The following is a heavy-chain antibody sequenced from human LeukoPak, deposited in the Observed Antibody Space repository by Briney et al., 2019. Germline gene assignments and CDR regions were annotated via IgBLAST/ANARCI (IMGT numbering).Heavy chain of an antibody. CDR1: GYTFTSYG. CDR2: IIPILGIA. Sequence: SVKVSCKASGYTFTSYGISWVRQAPGQGLEWMGRIIPILGIANYTQKFQGRVTITADKSTSTAYMELSSLRSEDTAVYYCARDMVPAAIDVVRFDPWGQGTLVTVSS. J-gene: IGHJ5*02. D-gene: IGHD2-2*02. CDR3: ARDMVPAAIDVVRFDP. V-gene: IGHV1-69*04.